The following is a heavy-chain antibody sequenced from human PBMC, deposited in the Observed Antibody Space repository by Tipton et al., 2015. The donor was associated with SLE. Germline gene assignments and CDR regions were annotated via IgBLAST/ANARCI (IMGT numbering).Heavy chain of an antibody. CDR3: ARGGRDLDY. Sequence: SLRLSCAVSGFTVNTNYMSWVRQAPGKGLEWVSIIFDGGTTYYADSVRGRFTISRDNSKSTLSLQMDSLKTEDTAMYYCARGGRDLDYWGQGTLVTVSS. CDR2: IFDGGTT. CDR1: GFTVNTNY. V-gene: IGHV3-53*05. J-gene: IGHJ4*02. D-gene: IGHD2-21*02.